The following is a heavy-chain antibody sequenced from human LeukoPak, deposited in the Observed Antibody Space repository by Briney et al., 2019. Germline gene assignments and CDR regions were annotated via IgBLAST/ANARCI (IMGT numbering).Heavy chain of an antibody. D-gene: IGHD2-8*02. V-gene: IGHV4-34*01. CDR1: GGAFSGYY. J-gene: IGHJ4*02. CDR3: AGHHPRNTVDF. Sequence: SETLSLTRAVFGGAFSGYYWSWVRQPPREGVEGIGEINHSGSTNYNPSLKSRVTISVDTSKNQLSLKLRSVTAADTAVYYCAGHHPRNTVDFWGQGTLVTVSS. CDR2: INHSGST.